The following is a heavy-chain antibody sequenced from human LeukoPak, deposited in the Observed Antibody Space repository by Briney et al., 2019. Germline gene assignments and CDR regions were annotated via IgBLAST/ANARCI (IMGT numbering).Heavy chain of an antibody. Sequence: SETLSLTCSVSGGSINSYYWGWVRQPPGKGLEWLGWIYTTGTTNYSPSLKSRLSMSLDTSKNQFSLTFTSVTAADTAVYYCGRQGYTASYYFVDYWSTGTLVTVSS. CDR2: IYTTGTT. J-gene: IGHJ4*02. V-gene: IGHV4-4*07. CDR3: GRQGYTASYYFVDY. CDR1: GGSINSYY. D-gene: IGHD3-10*01.